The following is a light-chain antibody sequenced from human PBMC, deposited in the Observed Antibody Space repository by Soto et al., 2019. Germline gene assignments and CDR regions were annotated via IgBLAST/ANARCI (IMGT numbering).Light chain of an antibody. CDR3: QQYGSSGT. Sequence: DIVMTQSPDSLAVSLGERATINCKSSQSLLDISNNKNQLGWYQQKPGQAPRLLIYGASNRATGIPDRFSGSGSGTDFTLTISRLEPEDFAVYYCQQYGSSGTFGQGTKVDI. V-gene: IGKV4-1*01. CDR1: QSLLDISNNKNQ. J-gene: IGKJ1*01. CDR2: GAS.